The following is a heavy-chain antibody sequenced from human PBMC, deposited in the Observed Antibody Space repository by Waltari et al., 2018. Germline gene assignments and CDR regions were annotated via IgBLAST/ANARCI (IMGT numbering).Heavy chain of an antibody. CDR3: AKNEKFCIKAACYDS. CDR1: GFTFTTHA. Sequence: EVQLLESGGDLVQPGGSLRLSCAASGFTFTTHAMTWVRPAPGRGLGWVSVITSRGDATYYAGSVKGRFTISRDNSRNTLNLHMSSLRAEDTATYYCAKNEKFCIKAACYDSWGQGTLVTVSS. CDR2: ITSRGDAT. J-gene: IGHJ4*02. V-gene: IGHV3-23*01. D-gene: IGHD2-8*01.